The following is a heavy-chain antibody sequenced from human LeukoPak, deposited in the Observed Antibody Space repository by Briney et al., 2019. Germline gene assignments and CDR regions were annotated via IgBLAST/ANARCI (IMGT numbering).Heavy chain of an antibody. J-gene: IGHJ4*02. CDR2: INPNSGGT. D-gene: IGHD3-10*01. V-gene: IGHV1-2*02. CDR1: GYTFTGYY. CDR3: ARDYVYGSGRLEVDY. Sequence: ASVEVSCKASGYTFTGYYMHWVRQAPGQGLEWMGWINPNSGGTNCAQKFQGRVTMTKDTSISTAYMELSRLRPDDTAVYYCARDYVYGSGRLEVDYWGQGTLVTVSS.